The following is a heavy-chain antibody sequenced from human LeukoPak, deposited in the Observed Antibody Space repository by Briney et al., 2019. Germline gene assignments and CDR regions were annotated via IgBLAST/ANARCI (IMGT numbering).Heavy chain of an antibody. J-gene: IGHJ4*02. CDR1: GGTFSSYA. D-gene: IGHD5-24*01. CDR3: ARDGGDGYNDFDY. V-gene: IGHV1-69*13. Sequence: SVKVSCKASGGTFSSYAISWVRQAPGQGLEWMGGIIPIFGTANYAQKFQGRVTITADESTSTAYMELSSLRSEDTAMYYCARDGGDGYNDFDYWGQGTLVTVSS. CDR2: IIPIFGTA.